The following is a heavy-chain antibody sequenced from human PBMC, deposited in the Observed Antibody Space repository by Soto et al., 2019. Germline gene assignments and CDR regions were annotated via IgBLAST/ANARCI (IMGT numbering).Heavy chain of an antibody. Sequence: QVQLLESGGGVVQPGRSLRLSCEASGFTFSSYGMHWVRQAPGKGLQWVAVIWYDGSNKYYADSVEGRFTISRDNSKNTLYLQMNSLGAEDTAVYYCASGISSPCYYWAQGNLVTVSS. CDR3: ASGISSPCYY. J-gene: IGHJ4*02. V-gene: IGHV3-33*01. D-gene: IGHD3-3*02. CDR1: GFTFSSYG. CDR2: IWYDGSNK.